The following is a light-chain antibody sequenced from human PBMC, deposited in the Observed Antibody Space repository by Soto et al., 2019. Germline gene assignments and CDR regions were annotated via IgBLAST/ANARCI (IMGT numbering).Light chain of an antibody. J-gene: IGLJ2*01. V-gene: IGLV2-14*01. Sequence: QSALTQPASVSGSPGQSITISCTGTSRDIGGFNYVSWYQQHPGKAPKLMIYEVSNRPSGVSNRFSGSKSGNTASLIISGLQAEDEADYYCCSYTSNTTFEVFGGGTKLTVL. CDR1: SRDIGGFNY. CDR2: EVS. CDR3: CSYTSNTTFEV.